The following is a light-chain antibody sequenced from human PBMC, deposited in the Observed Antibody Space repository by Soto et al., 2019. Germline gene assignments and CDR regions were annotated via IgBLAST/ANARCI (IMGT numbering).Light chain of an antibody. V-gene: IGKV1-12*01. CDR3: QQGNSFPLS. CDR1: QGISSM. J-gene: IGKJ4*01. Sequence: DIQMTQSPSSVSASVGDRVTITCRASQGISSMLAWYQQKPGRAPTLLIYSASSLQSGAPSRFTGSGSGTDYTLTITGLQPDDVATYYCQQGNSFPLSFGGGTKVEIK. CDR2: SAS.